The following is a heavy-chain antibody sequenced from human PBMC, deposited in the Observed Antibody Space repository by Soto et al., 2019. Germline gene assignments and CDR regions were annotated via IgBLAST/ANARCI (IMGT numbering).Heavy chain of an antibody. CDR3: ARDVGEAALEYFQH. CDR1: GFTFSSYA. CDR2: ISYDGSNK. V-gene: IGHV3-30-3*01. Sequence: QVQLVESGGGVVQPGRSLRLSCAASGFTFSSYAMHWVRQAPGKGLEWVAVISYDGSNKYYADSVKGRFTISRDNSKNPLYLQMNSLRAEDTAVYYCARDVGEAALEYFQHWSKGTLVTVCS. J-gene: IGHJ1*01. D-gene: IGHD6-6*01.